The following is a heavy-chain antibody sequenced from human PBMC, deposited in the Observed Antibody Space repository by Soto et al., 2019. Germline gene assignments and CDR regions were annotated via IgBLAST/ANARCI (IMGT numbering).Heavy chain of an antibody. J-gene: IGHJ6*02. V-gene: IGHV4-4*02. CDR3: AASIFYYGMDV. CDR1: GGSISSSNW. Sequence: SETLSLTCAVSGGSISSSNWWSWVRQPPGKGLEWIGEIYHSGSTNYNPSLKSRVTISVDKSKNQFSLKLSSVTASDTAIYYCAASIFYYGMDVWGQGTTVTVSS. CDR2: IYHSGST.